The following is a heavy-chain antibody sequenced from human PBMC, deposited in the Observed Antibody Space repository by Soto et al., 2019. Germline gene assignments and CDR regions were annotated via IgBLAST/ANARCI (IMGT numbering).Heavy chain of an antibody. D-gene: IGHD3-10*01. Sequence: EVQLVESGGGLVKPGESLRLSCAASGFTFSTAWMTWVRQAPGRGLEWVARIKTTSDGGTIHYAAPVKGRFTISRDDSKYTLFLQMNSLKIEDTALYYCIRDPYGSTWRQGTLVTVSS. J-gene: IGHJ5*02. CDR2: IKTTSDGGTI. CDR3: IRDPYGST. CDR1: GFTFSTAW. V-gene: IGHV3-15*01.